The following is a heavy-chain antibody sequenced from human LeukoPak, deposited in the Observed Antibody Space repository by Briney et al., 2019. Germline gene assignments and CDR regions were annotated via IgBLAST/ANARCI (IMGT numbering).Heavy chain of an antibody. D-gene: IGHD3-10*02. Sequence: GGSLRLSCAASGFTFNNFAMNWVRQAPGKGLESVSGISGSGGNTFYADSVKGRFIISRDNSKNTLYLQMNNLRAEDTAVYYWAKGRSAVFDLHPDYWGQGTLVTVSS. J-gene: IGHJ4*02. CDR1: GFTFNNFA. CDR3: AKGRSAVFDLHPDY. CDR2: ISGSGGNT. V-gene: IGHV3-23*01.